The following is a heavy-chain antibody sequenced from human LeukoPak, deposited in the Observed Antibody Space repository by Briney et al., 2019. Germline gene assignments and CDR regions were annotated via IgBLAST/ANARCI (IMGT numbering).Heavy chain of an antibody. CDR1: GFTFSSYE. J-gene: IGHJ4*02. Sequence: GRSLRLSCAASGFTFSSYEMNWVRQAPGKGLEWISYVSSSGGTIYHADSVKGRFTISRDNAKNSLYLQMNSLRAEDTAVYYCARMRPELDYWGQGTLVTVSS. D-gene: IGHD6-6*01. CDR3: ARMRPELDY. V-gene: IGHV3-48*03. CDR2: VSSSGGTI.